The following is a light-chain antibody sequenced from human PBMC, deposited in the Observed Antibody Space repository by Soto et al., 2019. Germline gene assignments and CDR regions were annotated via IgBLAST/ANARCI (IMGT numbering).Light chain of an antibody. Sequence: EIVFTQTPGALSLSQGERATLSCRASQSVSSSYLAWYQQKPGQAPRLLIYGASSRATGIPDRFSGSGSGTDFTLTISRLEPEDFAVYHCQQYGRSPFTFGQGTRLDIK. CDR3: QQYGRSPFT. J-gene: IGKJ5*01. CDR2: GAS. CDR1: QSVSSSY. V-gene: IGKV3-20*01.